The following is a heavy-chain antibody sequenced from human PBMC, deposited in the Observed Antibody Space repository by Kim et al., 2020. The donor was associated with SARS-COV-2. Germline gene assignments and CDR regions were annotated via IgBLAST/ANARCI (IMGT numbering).Heavy chain of an antibody. Sequence: GGSLRLSCAASGFTVSNNYMSWVRQAPGKGLEWVSVIYSGGAIHYADSVKGRFTISRDNSKNTLYLQMNSLRVEDTAVYYCVRVGCGGSDCWGYSYALDVWGLGTTVTVSS. D-gene: IGHD2-21*01. CDR3: VRVGCGGSDCWGYSYALDV. V-gene: IGHV3-53*01. J-gene: IGHJ6*02. CDR1: GFTVSNNY. CDR2: IYSGGAI.